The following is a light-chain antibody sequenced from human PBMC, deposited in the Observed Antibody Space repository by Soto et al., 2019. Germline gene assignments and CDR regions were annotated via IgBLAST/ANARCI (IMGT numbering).Light chain of an antibody. V-gene: IGLV2-14*03. CDR3: SSYTSSSTYV. CDR1: SSDVGGYNY. CDR2: DVS. J-gene: IGLJ1*01. Sequence: LTQPAPVSGSPGQSIAISCTGTSSDVGGYNYVSWYQHHPGKAPKLMIYDVSNRPSGVSNRFSGSKSGNTASLTISGLQAEDEADYYCSSYTSSSTYVFGTGTKVTVL.